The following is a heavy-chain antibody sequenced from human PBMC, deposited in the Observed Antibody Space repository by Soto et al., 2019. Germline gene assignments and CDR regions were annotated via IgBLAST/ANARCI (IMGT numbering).Heavy chain of an antibody. CDR1: GYTSTGYY. CDR2: INPNSGGT. V-gene: IGHV1-2*04. CDR3: ARQREYSSGWYDVFDI. J-gene: IGHJ3*02. D-gene: IGHD6-19*01. Sequence: ASVKVSCKASGYTSTGYYMHWVRQAPGQGLEWMGWINPNSGGTNYAQKFQGWVTMTRDTSISTAYMELSRLRSDDTAVYYCARQREYSSGWYDVFDIWGQGTMVTVSS.